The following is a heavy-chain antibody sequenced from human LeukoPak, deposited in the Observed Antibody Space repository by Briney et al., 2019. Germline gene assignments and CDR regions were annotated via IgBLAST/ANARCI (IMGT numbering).Heavy chain of an antibody. D-gene: IGHD5-12*01. V-gene: IGHV4-59*08. CDR3: ARQNGGYDLGPLDY. J-gene: IGHJ4*02. CDR1: GVSISTYY. Sequence: TSETLSLTCSVSGVSISTYYWIWIRQPPAKGLEWMGFFSYSGSTKYNPSLKSRVTMSVDTSKNQFSLKLSSVTAADTAVYYCARQNGGYDLGPLDYWGQGTLVTVSS. CDR2: FSYSGST.